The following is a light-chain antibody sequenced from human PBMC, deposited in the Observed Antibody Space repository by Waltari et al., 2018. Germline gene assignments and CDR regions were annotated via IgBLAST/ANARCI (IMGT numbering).Light chain of an antibody. V-gene: IGLV2-14*03. CDR3: SSYTSSSTVV. J-gene: IGLJ2*01. Sequence: QSALTQPASVSGSPGQSITIPCTGTSSDVGGYHSVSWYQQHPVKDPKRMIYDVSNPPSGVSHRFSGSKSGNTASLTISGLQAEDEADYYCSSYTSSSTVVFGGGTKLTVL. CDR2: DVS. CDR1: SSDVGGYHS.